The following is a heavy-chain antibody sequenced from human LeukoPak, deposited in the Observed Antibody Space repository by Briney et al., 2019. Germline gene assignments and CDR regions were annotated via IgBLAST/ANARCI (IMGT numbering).Heavy chain of an antibody. CDR1: GFTFSSYG. Sequence: GGSLRLTCAASGFTFSSYGMHWVRQAPGKGLEWVAFIRYDGSNKYYADSVKGRFTISRDNAKNSLYLQMNSLRAEDTAVYYCARDGSGWYQGPVYWGQGTLVTVSS. CDR3: ARDGSGWYQGPVY. J-gene: IGHJ4*02. CDR2: IRYDGSNK. D-gene: IGHD6-19*01. V-gene: IGHV3-30*02.